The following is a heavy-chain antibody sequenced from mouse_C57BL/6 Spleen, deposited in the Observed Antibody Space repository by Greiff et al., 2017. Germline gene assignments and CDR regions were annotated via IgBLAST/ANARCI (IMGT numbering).Heavy chain of an antibody. Sequence: EVQLQESGGGLVQPKGSLKLSCAASGFSFTTYSMHWVRQAPGTGLEWVARIRRKSNNYASYYADSVKDRFTISRDASATILYLQMNNFTAVDTAMYHCLRHAYAIDYWGQGTSVTVAS. V-gene: IGHV10-1*01. CDR3: LRHAYAIDY. CDR2: IRRKSNNYAS. J-gene: IGHJ4*01. CDR1: GFSFTTYS.